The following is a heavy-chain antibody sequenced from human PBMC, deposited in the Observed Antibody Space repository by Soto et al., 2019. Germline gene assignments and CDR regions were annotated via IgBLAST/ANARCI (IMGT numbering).Heavy chain of an antibody. V-gene: IGHV4-59*01. Sequence: QVQLQESGPGLVKPSETLSLTCTVSGGSISSYYWSWIRQPPGKGLEWIGYIYYSGSTNYNPSLKSRVTISVDTSKNQFSLKLSSVTAADTAVYYCARRYGYGFDIWSQGTMVTVSS. CDR1: GGSISSYY. CDR3: ARRYGYGFDI. CDR2: IYYSGST. D-gene: IGHD4-17*01. J-gene: IGHJ3*02.